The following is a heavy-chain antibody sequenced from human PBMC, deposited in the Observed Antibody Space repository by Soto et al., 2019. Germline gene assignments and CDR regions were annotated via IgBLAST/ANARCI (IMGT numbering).Heavy chain of an antibody. D-gene: IGHD2-15*01. Sequence: QVQLQESGPGLVKPSETLSLTCTVSGDSISGYYWSWIRQPPGKGLQWIGYISYSGSTNQNPSLKRRVTISVDTSKNQFSLRLSSVTAADTAVYYCATYYCSGGRCYSFDYWGQGTLVTVSS. CDR2: ISYSGST. CDR3: ATYYCSGGRCYSFDY. V-gene: IGHV4-59*01. CDR1: GDSISGYY. J-gene: IGHJ4*02.